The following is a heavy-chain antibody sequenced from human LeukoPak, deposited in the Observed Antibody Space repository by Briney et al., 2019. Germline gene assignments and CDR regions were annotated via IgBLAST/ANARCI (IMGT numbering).Heavy chain of an antibody. CDR2: ISGSGGST. Sequence: GGSLRLSCAASGFTFSSYAMSWVRQAPGKGLEWVSAISGSGGSTYYADSVKGRFTISRDNSKNTLYLQMNSLRAEDTAVYYCAKDRERAPGIAVAGTFDYWGQGTLVTVSS. D-gene: IGHD6-19*01. CDR1: GFTFSSYA. V-gene: IGHV3-23*01. CDR3: AKDRERAPGIAVAGTFDY. J-gene: IGHJ4*02.